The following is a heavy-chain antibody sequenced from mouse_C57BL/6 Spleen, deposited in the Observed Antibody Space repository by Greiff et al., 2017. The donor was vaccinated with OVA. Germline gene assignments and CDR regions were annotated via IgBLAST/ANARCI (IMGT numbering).Heavy chain of an antibody. V-gene: IGHV1-50*01. D-gene: IGHD2-1*01. CDR1: GYTFTSYW. Sequence: QVQLQQPGAELVKLGASVKLSCKASGYTFTSYWMQWVKQRPGQGLEWIGEIDPSDSYTNYNQKFKGKATLTVDTSSSTAYMQLSSLTSEDSAVYYCARSGYKGNYEDYWGQGTTLTVSS. CDR3: ARSGYKGNYEDY. J-gene: IGHJ2*01. CDR2: IDPSDSYT.